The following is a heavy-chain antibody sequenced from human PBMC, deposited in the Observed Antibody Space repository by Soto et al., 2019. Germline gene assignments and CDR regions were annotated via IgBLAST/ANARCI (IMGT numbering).Heavy chain of an antibody. Sequence: QVQLQQWGAGLLKPSETLSLTCAVYGGSFSGYYWSWIRQPPGKGLEWIGEINRSGSTNYNPSLKSRVTIPVDTSKNQFSLKLTSVTAADTAVYYCARPTYCSSTACNDAFDFWGQGTMVTVSS. CDR1: GGSFSGYY. V-gene: IGHV4-34*01. CDR3: ARPTYCSSTACNDAFDF. D-gene: IGHD2-2*01. CDR2: INRSGST. J-gene: IGHJ3*01.